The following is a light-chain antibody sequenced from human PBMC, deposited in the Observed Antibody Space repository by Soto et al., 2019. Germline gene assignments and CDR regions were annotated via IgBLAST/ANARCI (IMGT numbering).Light chain of an antibody. J-gene: IGLJ2*01. CDR2: DVT. CDR3: SSCTSSNTHVV. CDR1: SSDIGGCNY. Sequence: QSVLTQPASVSGSPGQSITISSTGTSSDIGGCNYVSWYQQHPGKAPKLIIYDVTNRPSGVSNRFSGSKSANTASLTISGLQTEDEADYYCSSCTSSNTHVVFGGGTKLTVL. V-gene: IGLV2-14*01.